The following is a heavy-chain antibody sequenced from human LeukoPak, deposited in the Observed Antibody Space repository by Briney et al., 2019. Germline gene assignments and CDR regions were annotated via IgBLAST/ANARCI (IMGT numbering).Heavy chain of an antibody. CDR2: IYYSGST. D-gene: IGHD5-18*01. CDR3: ARDRSGYSYSQYFNM. CDR1: GGSISSSSYY. J-gene: IGHJ3*02. Sequence: SGTLSLTCTASGGSISSSSYYWGWIRQPPGKGLEWIGSIYYSGSTYYNPSLKSRVTISVDTSKNQFSLNLSSVTAADTAVYYCARDRSGYSYSQYFNMWGQGTMVTVSP. V-gene: IGHV4-39*07.